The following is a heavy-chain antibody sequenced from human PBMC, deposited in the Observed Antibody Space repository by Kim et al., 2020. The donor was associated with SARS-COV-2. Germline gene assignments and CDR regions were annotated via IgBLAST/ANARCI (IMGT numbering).Heavy chain of an antibody. CDR1: GFTFSSYG. Sequence: GGSLRLSCAASGFTFSSYGMHWVRQAPGKGLEWVAVISYDGSNKYYADSVKGRFTISRDNSKNTLYLQMNSLRAEDTAVYYCAKEEGLVVPAAIADYWGQGTLVTVSS. CDR3: AKEEGLVVPAAIADY. D-gene: IGHD2-2*02. CDR2: ISYDGSNK. V-gene: IGHV3-30*18. J-gene: IGHJ4*02.